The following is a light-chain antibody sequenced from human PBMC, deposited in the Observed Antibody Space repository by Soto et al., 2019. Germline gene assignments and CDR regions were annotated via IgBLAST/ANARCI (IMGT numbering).Light chain of an antibody. CDR3: QQYVTSPWA. Sequence: EIVLTQSPGTLSLPPGERATLSCRASQSVSSSFLAWYQQKPGQAPRLLIYGASNRATGIPDRFSGSGSGTDFTLTISRLEPEDFAVYYCQQYVTSPWAFGQGTKVDIK. CDR2: GAS. J-gene: IGKJ1*01. V-gene: IGKV3-20*01. CDR1: QSVSSSF.